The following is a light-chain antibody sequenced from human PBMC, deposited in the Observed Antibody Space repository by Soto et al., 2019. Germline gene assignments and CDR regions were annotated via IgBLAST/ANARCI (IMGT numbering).Light chain of an antibody. J-gene: IGKJ2*01. V-gene: IGKV1-5*01. CDR2: DAS. CDR3: QQYNSYPYP. Sequence: DIQMTQSPSTLSASVGDRVTITCRASQSISSWLAWYQQKPGKAPKLLIYDASSLESGVPSRFSGSGSGTEFTLTISSLQPDDFATYYCQQYNSYPYPFGQGTKLDIK. CDR1: QSISSW.